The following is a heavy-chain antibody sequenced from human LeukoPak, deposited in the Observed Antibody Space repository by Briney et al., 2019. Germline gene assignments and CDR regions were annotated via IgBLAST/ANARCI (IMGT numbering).Heavy chain of an antibody. J-gene: IGHJ4*02. V-gene: IGHV3-53*05. CDR3: VKTIAVAGNFDY. Sequence: PGGSLRLSCSASGFSVSSNYMSWVRQAPGKGLEWVSVIYSGGGTYHADSVKGRFIISRDNSKNTLYLQMSSLRAEDTAVYYCVKTIAVAGNFDYWGQGTLVTVSS. D-gene: IGHD6-19*01. CDR2: IYSGGGT. CDR1: GFSVSSNY.